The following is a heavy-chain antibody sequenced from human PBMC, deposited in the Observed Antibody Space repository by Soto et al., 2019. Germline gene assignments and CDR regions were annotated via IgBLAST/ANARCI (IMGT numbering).Heavy chain of an antibody. CDR1: GFTFNTYG. CDR2: ISYDGSNK. V-gene: IGHV3-30*18. Sequence: QVQLVESGGAVVQPGKSLRLSCAASGFTFNTYGMYWVRQAPGKGLEWVAAISYDGSNKYHADSVKGRFTISRDNSKNTLYLQMNSLIVEYTAVYYCAKDIVRYTYGACDYWGQCALVTFSS. D-gene: IGHD5-18*01. J-gene: IGHJ4*02. CDR3: AKDIVRYTYGACDY.